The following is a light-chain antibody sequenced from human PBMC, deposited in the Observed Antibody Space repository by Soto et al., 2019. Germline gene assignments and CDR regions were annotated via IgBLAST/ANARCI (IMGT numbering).Light chain of an antibody. CDR2: AAS. J-gene: IGKJ1*01. CDR3: QQYGSVPWT. V-gene: IGKV3-20*01. Sequence: EIVLTQSPATLSLSPGERATLSCRASQSVSSNYLAWYRQRPGQAPGPLIYAASSRAPGISDRFSGSGSGTDFPLTISRLEPEDFAVYYCQQYGSVPWTFGQGTTVEIK. CDR1: QSVSSNY.